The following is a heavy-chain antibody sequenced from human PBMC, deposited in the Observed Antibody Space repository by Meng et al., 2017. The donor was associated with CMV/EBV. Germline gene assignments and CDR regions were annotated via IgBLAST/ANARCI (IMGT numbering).Heavy chain of an antibody. CDR3: ARAGYYYDSSGYYYDLYFQH. V-gene: IGHV4-38-2*02. J-gene: IGHJ1*01. CDR2: IYHSGST. CDR1: GYSISSGYY. D-gene: IGHD3-22*01. Sequence: GSLRLSCTVSGYSISSGYYWGWIRQPPGKGLEWIGSIYHSGSTYYNPSLKSRVTISVDTSKNQFSLKLSSVTAADTAVYYCARAGYYYDSSGYYYDLYFQHWGQGTLVTVSS.